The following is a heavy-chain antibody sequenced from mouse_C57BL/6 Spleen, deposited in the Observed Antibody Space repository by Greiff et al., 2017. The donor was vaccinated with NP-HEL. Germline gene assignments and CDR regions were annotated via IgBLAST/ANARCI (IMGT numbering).Heavy chain of an antibody. D-gene: IGHD1-1*01. CDR2: INPSSGYT. CDR1: GYTFTSYT. Sequence: VQLQQSGAELARPGASVKMSCKASGYTFTSYTMHWVKQRPGQGLEWIGYINPSSGYTKYNQKFKDKATLTADKSSSTAYMQLSSLTSEDSAVYYCASGITTVVAGYFDVWGTGTTITVSS. J-gene: IGHJ1*03. CDR3: ASGITTVVAGYFDV. V-gene: IGHV1-4*01.